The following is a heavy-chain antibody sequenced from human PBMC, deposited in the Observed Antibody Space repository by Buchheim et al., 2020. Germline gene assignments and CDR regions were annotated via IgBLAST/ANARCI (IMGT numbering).Heavy chain of an antibody. J-gene: IGHJ4*02. CDR2: IKQDGSDK. CDR1: GFIFETFW. Sequence: EVRLVESGGRLVQPGGSLRLSCEVSGFIFETFWMSWVRQAPGKGLEWVAKIKQDGSDKYYVDYVKGRFTISRDNAKNSLYLQMNGLRVEDTAVYYCAKDAEYTSFSFDSWGQGTL. CDR3: AKDAEYTSFSFDS. V-gene: IGHV3-7*04. D-gene: IGHD2-2*01.